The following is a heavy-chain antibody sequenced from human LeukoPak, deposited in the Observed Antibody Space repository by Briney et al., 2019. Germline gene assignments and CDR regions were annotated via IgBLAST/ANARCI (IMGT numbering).Heavy chain of an antibody. D-gene: IGHD3-22*01. CDR3: ARDFVDSSGFYPFDF. CDR1: GFGFSSFW. V-gene: IGHV3-7*01. CDR2: IKQDGSEK. J-gene: IGHJ4*02. Sequence: PGGSLRLSCAGSGFGFSSFWMSWVRQAPGKGLEWVAYIKQDGSEKYYVDSVKGRFNVSRDNAKNSLFLLMNSLRAEDTAVYYCARDFVDSSGFYPFDFWGQGTLVTVSS.